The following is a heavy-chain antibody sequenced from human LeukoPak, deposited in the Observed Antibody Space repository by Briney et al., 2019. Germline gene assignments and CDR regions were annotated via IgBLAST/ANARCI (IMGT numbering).Heavy chain of an antibody. J-gene: IGHJ4*02. D-gene: IGHD3-10*01. CDR1: GGSIGSYY. CDR2: IQTSGST. Sequence: SETLSLTCTFSGGSIGSYYWSWIRQPAGKGLEWIRRIQTSGSTNYNPSLKSRVTMSVDTSKNQVSLKLSSVTAADTAVYYCARDLYYYGSGSYPQFDYWGQGTLVTVSS. CDR3: ARDLYYYGSGSYPQFDY. V-gene: IGHV4-4*07.